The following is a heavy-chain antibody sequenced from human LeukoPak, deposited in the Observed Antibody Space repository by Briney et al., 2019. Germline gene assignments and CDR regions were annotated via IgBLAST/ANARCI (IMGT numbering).Heavy chain of an antibody. D-gene: IGHD4-17*01. Sequence: GESLKISFQGSGSYFTTSWIGWVRQLPGKGLEWMGIIYPSDSDTRYSPSFQGHVTLFVDKSISTAYLQWSSLRASDTAMYYCARLYGKEFDYWGQGTLVTVSS. CDR3: ARLYGKEFDY. J-gene: IGHJ4*02. CDR1: GSYFTTSW. CDR2: IYPSDSDT. V-gene: IGHV5-51*01.